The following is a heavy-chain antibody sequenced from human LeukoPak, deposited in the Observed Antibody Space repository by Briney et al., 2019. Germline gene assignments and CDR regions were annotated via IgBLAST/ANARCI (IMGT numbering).Heavy chain of an antibody. D-gene: IGHD3-3*01. CDR3: ARGYHDFRSGPMGWWFDP. CDR2: INHSGST. J-gene: IGHJ5*02. V-gene: IGHV4-34*01. CDR1: GWSFSGYY. Sequence: SEALSRTCAVYGWSFSGYYWSWIRQPPGKGLEWMGEINHSGSTNDNPSLKSRVTISVATSKNQFTLKLSSVTAADKAVYYCARGYHDFRSGPMGWWFDPWGQGTLVTVSS.